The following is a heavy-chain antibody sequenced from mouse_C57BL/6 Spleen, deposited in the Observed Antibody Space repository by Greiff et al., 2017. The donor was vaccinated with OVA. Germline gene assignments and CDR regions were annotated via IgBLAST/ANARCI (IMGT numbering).Heavy chain of an antibody. CDR3: ARYGWGSWFAY. Sequence: VQLQQPGAELVMPGASVKLSCKASGYTFTSYWMHWVKQRPGQGLEWIGEIDPSDSYTNSNQKFKGKSTLTVDKSSSTAYMQLSSLTSEDSAVYYCARYGWGSWFAYWGQGTLVTVSA. D-gene: IGHD1-2*01. CDR2: IDPSDSYT. J-gene: IGHJ3*01. CDR1: GYTFTSYW. V-gene: IGHV1-69*01.